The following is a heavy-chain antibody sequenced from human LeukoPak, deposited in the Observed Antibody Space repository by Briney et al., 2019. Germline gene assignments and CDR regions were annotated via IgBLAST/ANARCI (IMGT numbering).Heavy chain of an antibody. CDR1: GFTFSSYA. J-gene: IGHJ6*02. CDR2: ISGSGGST. V-gene: IGHV3-23*01. D-gene: IGHD6-19*01. CDR3: AKADSSGWYYYYGMDV. Sequence: GGSLRLSCAASGFTFSSYAMSWVRQAPGKGREWVSAISGSGGSTYYADSLKGRFTISRDNFKNPLYPQMNSLRAEETAVYYCAKADSSGWYYYYGMDVWGQGTKVTVSS.